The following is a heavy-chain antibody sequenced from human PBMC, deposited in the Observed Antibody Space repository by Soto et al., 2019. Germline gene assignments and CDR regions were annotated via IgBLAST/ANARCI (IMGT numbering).Heavy chain of an antibody. CDR3: ARDEAIVALGYYYGMDV. CDR1: GDSVSSNSAA. D-gene: IGHD3-22*01. CDR2: TYYRSKWYN. Sequence: PSQTLSLPCAISGDSVSSNSAAWNWIRQSPSRGLEWLGRTYYRSKWYNDYAVSVKSRITINPDTSKNQFSLQLNSVTPEDTAVYYCARDEAIVALGYYYGMDVWGQGTTVTVSS. V-gene: IGHV6-1*01. J-gene: IGHJ6*02.